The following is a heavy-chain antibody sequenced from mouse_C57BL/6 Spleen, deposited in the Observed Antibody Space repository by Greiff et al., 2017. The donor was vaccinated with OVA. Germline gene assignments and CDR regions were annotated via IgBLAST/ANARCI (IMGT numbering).Heavy chain of an antibody. J-gene: IGHJ2*01. D-gene: IGHD1-1*01. CDR3: TSTVVARGYFDC. CDR2: ISSGGDYI. Sequence: EVKVEESGEGLVKPGGSLKLSCAASGFTFSSYAMSWVRQTPEKRLEWVAYISSGGDYIYYADTVKGRFTISRDNARNTLYLQMSSLKSEDTAMYYCTSTVVARGYFDCWGQGTTLTVSS. V-gene: IGHV5-9-1*02. CDR1: GFTFSSYA.